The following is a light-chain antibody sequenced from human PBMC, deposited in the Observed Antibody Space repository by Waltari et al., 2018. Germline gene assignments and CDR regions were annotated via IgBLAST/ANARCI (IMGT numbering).Light chain of an antibody. Sequence: QSALTQPASVSGSPGQSITIPCTGTSSDVGGYNYVSWYQHHPGNAPKLMNYEVRNRASGVSLLISGAKSGHTASPTSSRLHAEDEADYHCSSYTSSNTYYVFGTGTKVTVL. J-gene: IGLJ1*01. CDR1: SSDVGGYNY. V-gene: IGLV2-14*01. CDR2: EVR. CDR3: SSYTSSNTYYV.